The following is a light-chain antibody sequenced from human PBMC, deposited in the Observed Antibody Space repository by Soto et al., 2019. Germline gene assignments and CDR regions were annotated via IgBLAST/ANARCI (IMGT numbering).Light chain of an antibody. J-gene: IGLJ2*01. Sequence: QSVLTQPPSASGTPGQRVTISCSGSSSNIGSNDAFWYQQLPGTAPKLLIYRSNQRTSGVPDRLYGSKSGTSASLDISGLRSEDVDVYYCASWDYSLSGVLFGGGTKLTVL. CDR2: RSN. V-gene: IGLV1-47*01. CDR1: SSNIGSND. CDR3: ASWDYSLSGVL.